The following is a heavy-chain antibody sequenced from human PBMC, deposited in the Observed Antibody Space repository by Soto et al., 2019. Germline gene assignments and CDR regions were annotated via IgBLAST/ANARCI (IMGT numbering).Heavy chain of an antibody. Sequence: QVQLVQSGAEVTKPGASVKVSCKASGYTFTSYDINWVRQATGQGLEWMGWMSPNSGATGYAQKFQGRVTMTRDTDISTVYMELSNLRSEDTAIYYCARGVDNGVDVWGQGSTVTVSS. CDR1: GYTFTSYD. CDR3: ARGVDNGVDV. J-gene: IGHJ6*02. V-gene: IGHV1-8*01. CDR2: MSPNSGAT. D-gene: IGHD2-8*01.